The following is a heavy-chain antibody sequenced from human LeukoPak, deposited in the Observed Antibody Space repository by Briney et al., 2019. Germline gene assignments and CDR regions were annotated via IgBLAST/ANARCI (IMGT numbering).Heavy chain of an antibody. Sequence: LSETLSLTCTVSGGSISSGGYYWSWIRPPAGKGLEWIGRIYTSGNTDYNASLKSRVTISIDMPENQFSLQLRSVTAADTAVYYCARECGDGSCAQGYWGQGTLVTVPS. CDR3: ARECGDGSCAQGY. CDR1: GGSISSGGYY. V-gene: IGHV4-61*02. D-gene: IGHD2-15*01. J-gene: IGHJ4*02. CDR2: IYTSGNT.